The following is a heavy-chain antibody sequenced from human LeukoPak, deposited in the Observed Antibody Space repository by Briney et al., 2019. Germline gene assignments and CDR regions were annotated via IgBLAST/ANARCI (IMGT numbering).Heavy chain of an antibody. CDR3: AGAEYDFWSGYWASGYYYYGMDV. J-gene: IGHJ6*02. Sequence: ASVKVSCKASGYTFTSYYMHWVRQAPGQGLEWMGIINPSGGSTSYAQKFQGRVTMTRDTSTSTVYMELGSLRSEDTAVYYCAGAEYDFWSGYWASGYYYYGMDVWGQGTTVTVSS. V-gene: IGHV1-46*01. CDR1: GYTFTSYY. CDR2: INPSGGST. D-gene: IGHD3-3*01.